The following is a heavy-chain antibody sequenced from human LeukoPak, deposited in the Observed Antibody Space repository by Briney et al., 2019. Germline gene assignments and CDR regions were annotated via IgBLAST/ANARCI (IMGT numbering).Heavy chain of an antibody. CDR2: ISSSSSYI. Sequence: GGSLRLSCAASGFTFSSYSMNWARQAPGKGLEWVSSISSSSSYIYYADSVKGRFTISRDNAKNSLYLQMNSLRAEDTAVYYCARDAVGGCSSTSCYPTWGQGTLVTVSS. J-gene: IGHJ5*02. D-gene: IGHD2-2*01. V-gene: IGHV3-21*01. CDR3: ARDAVGGCSSTSCYPT. CDR1: GFTFSSYS.